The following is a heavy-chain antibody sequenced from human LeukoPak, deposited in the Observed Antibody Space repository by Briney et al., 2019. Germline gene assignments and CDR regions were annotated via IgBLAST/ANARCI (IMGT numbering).Heavy chain of an antibody. V-gene: IGHV4-39*01. D-gene: IGHD6-13*01. CDR2: IYYSGST. CDR1: GGSISSSSYY. J-gene: IGHJ4*02. Sequence: SETLSLTCTVSGGSISSSSYYWGWIRQPPGKGLEWIGSIYYSGSTYYNPSLKSRVTISVDTSKNQFSLKLSSVTAADTAVYYCARLGIAAAGIDYWGQGTLVTVSS. CDR3: ARLGIAAAGIDY.